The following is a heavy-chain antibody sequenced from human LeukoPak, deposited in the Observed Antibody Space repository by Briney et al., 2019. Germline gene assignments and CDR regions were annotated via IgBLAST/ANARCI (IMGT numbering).Heavy chain of an antibody. D-gene: IGHD5-12*01. J-gene: IGHJ4*02. Sequence: ASVKVSCKASGYTFTRYGISWVRQAPGQGLEWMGWISAYNGSTNYAQKLQGRVTMTTDTSTSTAYMELRSLRSDDTAVYYCARGVPHGYSGYVPRPHFDYWGQGTLVTVSS. V-gene: IGHV1-18*01. CDR2: ISAYNGST. CDR1: GYTFTRYG. CDR3: ARGVPHGYSGYVPRPHFDY.